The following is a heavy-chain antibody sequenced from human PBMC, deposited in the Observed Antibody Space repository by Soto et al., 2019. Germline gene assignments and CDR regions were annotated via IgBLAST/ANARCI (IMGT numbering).Heavy chain of an antibody. V-gene: IGHV3-7*01. Sequence: EVQLVESGGGLVQPGGSLRLSCGASGFTFSSYWMSWVRQAPGKGLEWVANIKKDGSEEYYVDAVKGRFTISRDNDKNSLFLQMNSLRAEDTAGYYCARSMGWRDAFDIWGQGTMVTVSS. CDR3: ARSMGWRDAFDI. CDR1: GFTFSSYW. CDR2: IKKDGSEE. J-gene: IGHJ3*02. D-gene: IGHD6-19*01.